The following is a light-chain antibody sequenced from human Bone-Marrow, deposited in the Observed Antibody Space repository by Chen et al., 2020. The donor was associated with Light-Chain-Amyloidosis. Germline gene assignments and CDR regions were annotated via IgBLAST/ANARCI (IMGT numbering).Light chain of an antibody. Sequence: QSALTQPLPVSGSPGQSVTIPCTGTSGDVGGYDVVSWYQQYPVKAPKLIIYDVSKRPSGVPDRFSGSKSGNTASLTISGLQAADEADYYCCSTAGRSTLVFGGGTTLTVL. CDR1: SGDVGGYDV. CDR3: CSTAGRSTLV. J-gene: IGLJ2*01. V-gene: IGLV2-11*02. CDR2: DVS.